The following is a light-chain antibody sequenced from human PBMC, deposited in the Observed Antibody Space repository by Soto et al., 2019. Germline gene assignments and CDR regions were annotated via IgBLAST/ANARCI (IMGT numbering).Light chain of an antibody. V-gene: IGLV2-11*01. CDR2: DVT. CDR1: SSDVGNYNY. Sequence: QSALTQPRSVSGSPGQSVTISCTGTSSDVGNYNYVSWYQQHPGKAPKVMIYDVTKRPSGVPDRFSGSKSGITASLTISGLQADDEADYYCQTWGTGFQVFGGGTQLTVL. CDR3: QTWGTGFQV. J-gene: IGLJ2*01.